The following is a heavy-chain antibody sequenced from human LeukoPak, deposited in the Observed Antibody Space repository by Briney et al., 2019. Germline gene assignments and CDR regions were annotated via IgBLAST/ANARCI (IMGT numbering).Heavy chain of an antibody. CDR2: ISAYNGNT. CDR3: ARGDYGDYVGYFDY. Sequence: GASVKVSCKASGYTFTSYSISWVRQAPGQGLEWMGWISAYNGNTNYAQKLQGRVTMTTDTSTSTAYMELRSLRSDDTAVYYCARGDYGDYVGYFDYWGQGTLVTASS. J-gene: IGHJ4*02. V-gene: IGHV1-18*01. CDR1: GYTFTSYS. D-gene: IGHD4-17*01.